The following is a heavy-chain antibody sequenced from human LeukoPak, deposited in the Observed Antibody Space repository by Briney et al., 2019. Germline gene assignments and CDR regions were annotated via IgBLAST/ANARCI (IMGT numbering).Heavy chain of an antibody. J-gene: IGHJ6*03. Sequence: GGSLRLSCAASGFTFSSYSMNWVRQAPGKGLEWVSSISSGSSYIYYADSVKGRFTISRDNAKNSLYLQMNSLRAEDTAVYYCARVWRYSGYYYYMDVWGKGTTVTVSS. V-gene: IGHV3-21*01. CDR3: ARVWRYSGYYYYMDV. CDR1: GFTFSSYS. D-gene: IGHD1-26*01. CDR2: ISSGSSYI.